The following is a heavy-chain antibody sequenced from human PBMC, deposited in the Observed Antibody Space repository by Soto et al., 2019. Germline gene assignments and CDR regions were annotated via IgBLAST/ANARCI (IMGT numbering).Heavy chain of an antibody. D-gene: IGHD3-9*01. Sequence: KTSETLSLTCAVSGGSVSSSHWWSWVRQPPGKGLQWIGDIYHGGRTNYNPSLKSRLTMSVDMSKNQFSLKLRSVTAADTAVYYCARVDNYDILTGHGWFDPWGQGTLVTVSS. J-gene: IGHJ5*02. CDR2: IYHGGRT. CDR1: GGSVSSSHW. CDR3: ARVDNYDILTGHGWFDP. V-gene: IGHV4-4*02.